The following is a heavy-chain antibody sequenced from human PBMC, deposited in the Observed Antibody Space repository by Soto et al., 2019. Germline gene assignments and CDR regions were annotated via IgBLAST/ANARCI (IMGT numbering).Heavy chain of an antibody. V-gene: IGHV1-69*13. CDR2: IIPIFGTA. J-gene: IGHJ6*02. CDR1: GGTFSSYA. D-gene: IGHD2-2*01. Sequence: SVKVSCKASGGTFSSYAISWVRQAPGQGLEWMGGIIPIFGTANYAQKFQGRVTITADESTSTAYMELSSLRSEDTAVYYCARGYIDRAGYCSSTSCYEYYYYGMDVWGQGXTVTVYS. CDR3: ARGYIDRAGYCSSTSCYEYYYYGMDV.